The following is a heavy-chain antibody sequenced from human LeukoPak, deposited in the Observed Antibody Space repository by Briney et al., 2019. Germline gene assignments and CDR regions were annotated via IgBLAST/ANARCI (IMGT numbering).Heavy chain of an antibody. CDR2: IYHSGST. CDR3: ARQNGERYFDWLLQLDY. V-gene: IGHV4-4*02. CDR1: GGSISSSNW. D-gene: IGHD3-9*01. J-gene: IGHJ4*02. Sequence: SGTLSLTCAVSGGSISSSNWWSWVRQPPGKGLEWIGEIYHSGSTNYNPSLKSRVTISVDKSKNQFSLKLSSVTAADTAVYYCARQNGERYFDWLLQLDYWGQGTLVTVSS.